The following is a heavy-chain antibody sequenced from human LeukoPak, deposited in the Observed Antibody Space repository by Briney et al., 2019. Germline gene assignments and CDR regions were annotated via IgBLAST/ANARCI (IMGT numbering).Heavy chain of an antibody. CDR1: GFAFRNYG. D-gene: IGHD7-27*01. Sequence: GGSLRLSCAASGFAFRNYGTNWVRQAPGKGLEWVSGITGSGGTTYYADSVKGRFTISRDNSKNTLYLQMNSPRAEDTAAYYCAKDGNWARFENWGQGTLVTVSS. CDR3: AKDGNWARFEN. CDR2: ITGSGGTT. V-gene: IGHV3-23*01. J-gene: IGHJ4*02.